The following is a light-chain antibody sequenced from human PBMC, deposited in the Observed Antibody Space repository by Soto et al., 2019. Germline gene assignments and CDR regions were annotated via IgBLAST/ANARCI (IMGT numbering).Light chain of an antibody. Sequence: QAVVTQPPSASGPPGQRVTISCSGSSSNIGSNFVYWYQQLPGTAPKLLIYNNNERPSGVPDRFSGSKSGTSASLAISGLRSEDEAHYYCAAWDDSLNGLTFGGGTKVTVL. CDR3: AAWDDSLNGLT. CDR2: NNN. J-gene: IGLJ2*01. V-gene: IGLV1-47*02. CDR1: SSNIGSNF.